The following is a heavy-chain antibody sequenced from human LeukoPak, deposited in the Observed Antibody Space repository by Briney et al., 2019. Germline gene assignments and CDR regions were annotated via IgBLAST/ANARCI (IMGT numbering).Heavy chain of an antibody. J-gene: IGHJ3*02. CDR1: GGSISSSY. CDR2: IYSSGST. Sequence: SETLSLTCTVSGGSISSSYWSWIRQPAGKGLEWIGRIYSSGSTNYNPSLKSRVTMSVDTSKNQFSLKLTSVTAADTAVYYCVRDNVGGYCTGGTCYSVDAFDIWGQGTLVTVSS. D-gene: IGHD2-15*01. V-gene: IGHV4-4*07. CDR3: VRDNVGGYCTGGTCYSVDAFDI.